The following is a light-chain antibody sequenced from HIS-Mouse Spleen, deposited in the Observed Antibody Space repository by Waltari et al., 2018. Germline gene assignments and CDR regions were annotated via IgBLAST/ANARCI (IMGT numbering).Light chain of an antibody. Sequence: QSVLTQPPSASGTPGQRVTISCSGSSSNIGSNSVHWYQPLPGTAPKLPIYRNNQRPSGVPDRFSGSKSGTSASLAISGLRSEDEADYYCAAWDDSLSGPVFGGGTQLTVL. J-gene: IGLJ7*01. CDR2: RNN. CDR1: SSNIGSNS. V-gene: IGLV1-47*01. CDR3: AAWDDSLSGPV.